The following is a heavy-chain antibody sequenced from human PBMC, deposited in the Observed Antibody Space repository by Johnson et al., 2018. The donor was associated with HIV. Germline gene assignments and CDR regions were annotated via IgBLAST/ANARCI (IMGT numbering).Heavy chain of an antibody. CDR1: GFTFSSYG. Sequence: VQLLESGGGLVQPGGSLRLSCAASGFTFSSYGMHWVRQAPGKGLEWVAFIRYDGSNKYYADSVKGRFTISRDNAKNPLYLQMNSLRAEDTAVYYCARDRGPDATMVGDAFDIWGQGTMVTVSS. D-gene: IGHD5-18*01. V-gene: IGHV3-30*02. CDR3: ARDRGPDATMVGDAFDI. CDR2: IRYDGSNK. J-gene: IGHJ3*02.